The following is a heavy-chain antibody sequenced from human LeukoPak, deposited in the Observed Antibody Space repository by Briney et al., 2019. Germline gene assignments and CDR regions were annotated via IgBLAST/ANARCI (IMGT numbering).Heavy chain of an antibody. CDR1: GGSISSYY. CDR3: ARGISSSWYFDY. Sequence: KSSETLSLTCTVSGGSISSYYWSWIRQPPGKGLEWIGYIFYSGSTNYNPSLKSRVTISVDTSKNQFSLKLSSVTAADTAVYYCARGISSSWYFDYWGQGTLVTVSS. D-gene: IGHD6-13*01. V-gene: IGHV4-59*08. J-gene: IGHJ4*02. CDR2: IFYSGST.